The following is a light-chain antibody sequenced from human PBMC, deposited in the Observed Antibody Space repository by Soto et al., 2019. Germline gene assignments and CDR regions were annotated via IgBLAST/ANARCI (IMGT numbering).Light chain of an antibody. CDR2: KAS. Sequence: DIQMTQSPSTLSASVGDRVTITCRASQSISSWLAWYQQKPGKAPKLLIYKASSLESGVPSRFSGCGSGTEFTLTISSLQPDDFATYYCQQYNSYGTFGQGTKVEIK. CDR3: QQYNSYGT. J-gene: IGKJ1*01. V-gene: IGKV1-5*03. CDR1: QSISSW.